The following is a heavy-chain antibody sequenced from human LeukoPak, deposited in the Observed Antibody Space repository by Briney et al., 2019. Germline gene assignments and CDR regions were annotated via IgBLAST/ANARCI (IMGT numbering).Heavy chain of an antibody. CDR3: ARERDYYDSSGYYYLWFDP. D-gene: IGHD3-22*01. CDR1: GGSISSYY. CDR2: IYTSGST. Sequence: SETLSLTCTVSGGSISSYYWSWIRQPAGKGLEWIGRIYTSGSTNYNPSLKSRVTMSVDTSKNQLSLKLSSVTAADTAVYYCARERDYYDSSGYYYLWFDPWGQGTLVTVSS. J-gene: IGHJ5*02. V-gene: IGHV4-4*07.